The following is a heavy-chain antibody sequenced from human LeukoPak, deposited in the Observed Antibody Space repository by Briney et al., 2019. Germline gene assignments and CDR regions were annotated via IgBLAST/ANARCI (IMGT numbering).Heavy chain of an antibody. J-gene: IGHJ1*01. CDR3: ARDAEQQLRYPEYFQY. D-gene: IGHD6-13*01. CDR1: GFTFDIYW. Sequence: GGSLRLSCAASGFTFDIYWMTWVRQAPGKGLEWVSSITGSSTYIYYADSVKGRFTISRDNAKNSLYLQMNSLRAEDTAVYYCARDAEQQLRYPEYFQYWGQGTLVTVSS. V-gene: IGHV3-21*01. CDR2: ITGSSTYI.